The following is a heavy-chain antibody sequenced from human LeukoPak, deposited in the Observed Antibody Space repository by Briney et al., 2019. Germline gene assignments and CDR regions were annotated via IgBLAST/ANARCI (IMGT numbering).Heavy chain of an antibody. J-gene: IGHJ4*02. D-gene: IGHD3-22*01. CDR2: ISGSGGST. CDR3: AKQANSSSGYLAWDY. V-gene: IGHV3-23*01. Sequence: GGSLRLSCAASGFTFSSCAMSWVRQAPGKGLEWVSAISGSGGSTYYADSVKGRFTISRDNSKNTLYLQMNSLRAEDTAVYYCAKQANSSSGYLAWDYWGQGTLVTVSS. CDR1: GFTFSSCA.